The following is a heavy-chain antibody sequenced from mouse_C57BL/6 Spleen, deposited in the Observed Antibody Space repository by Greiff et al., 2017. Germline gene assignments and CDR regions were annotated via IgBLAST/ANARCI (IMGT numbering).Heavy chain of an antibody. Sequence: VQLVESGAELARPGASVKLSCKASGYTFTSYGISWVKQRTGQGLEWIGEIYPRSGNTYYNEKFKGKATLTADKSSSTAYMELRSLTSEDSAVYFCAREEDGNYEDYWGQGTSVTVSS. D-gene: IGHD2-1*01. CDR2: IYPRSGNT. V-gene: IGHV1-81*01. J-gene: IGHJ4*01. CDR1: GYTFTSYG. CDR3: AREEDGNYEDY.